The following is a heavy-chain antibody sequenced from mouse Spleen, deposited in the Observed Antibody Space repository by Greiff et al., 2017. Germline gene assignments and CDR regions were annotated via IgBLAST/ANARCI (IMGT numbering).Heavy chain of an antibody. D-gene: IGHD4-1*01. V-gene: IGHV5-17*02. CDR3: ARSPNWDY. Sequence: EVHLVESGGGLVQPGGSRKLSCAASGFTFSSFGMHWVRQAPEKGLEWVAYISSGSSPIYYADTVKGRFTISRDNPKNTLFLQMTSLRSEDTAMYYCARSPNWDYWGQGTTLTVSS. CDR2: ISSGSSPI. J-gene: IGHJ2*01. CDR1: GFTFSSFG.